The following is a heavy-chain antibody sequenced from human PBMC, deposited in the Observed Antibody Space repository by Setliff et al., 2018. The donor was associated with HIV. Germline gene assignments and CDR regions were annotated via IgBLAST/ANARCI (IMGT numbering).Heavy chain of an antibody. V-gene: IGHV4-34*01. D-gene: IGHD6-13*01. CDR3: ARGLNIAAALHNWFDP. CDR2: INHSGST. CDR1: GGSFSGYY. J-gene: IGHJ5*02. Sequence: SETLSLTCAVYGGSFSGYYWSWIRQPPGKGLEWIGEINHSGSTNYNPSLKSRVTISVDTSKNHFSLKLSSVTAAATAVYYCARGLNIAAALHNWFDPWGQGTLVTGSS.